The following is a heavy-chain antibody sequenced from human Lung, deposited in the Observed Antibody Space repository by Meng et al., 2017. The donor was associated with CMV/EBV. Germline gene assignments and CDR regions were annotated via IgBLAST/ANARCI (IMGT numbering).Heavy chain of an antibody. V-gene: IGHV3-33*06. Sequence: GGSLRLXCAASGFTFSSYGMHWVRQAPGKGLEWVAVIWYDGSNKYYADSVKGRFTISRDNSKNTLYLQMNSLRAEDTAVYYCAKDHLITIYWGGMDVWGQGXTVTVS. D-gene: IGHD3-3*01. J-gene: IGHJ6*02. CDR3: AKDHLITIYWGGMDV. CDR1: GFTFSSYG. CDR2: IWYDGSNK.